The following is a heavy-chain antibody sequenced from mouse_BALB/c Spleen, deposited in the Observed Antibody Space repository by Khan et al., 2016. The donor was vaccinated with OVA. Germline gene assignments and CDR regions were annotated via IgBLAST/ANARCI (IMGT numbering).Heavy chain of an antibody. CDR1: GYTFTNYW. V-gene: IGHV1S132*01. J-gene: IGHJ3*01. CDR3: ARGYFGNYEFAY. D-gene: IGHD2-1*01. Sequence: VELVESEAELVKPGASVKLSCKTSGYTFTNYWIQWIKQRPGQGLEWIGEIFPGTGTTYYNENFKGKATLTIDTSSTTAYMQLSSLTSEDSAVYYCARGYFGNYEFAYWGQGTLVTVSA. CDR2: IFPGTGTT.